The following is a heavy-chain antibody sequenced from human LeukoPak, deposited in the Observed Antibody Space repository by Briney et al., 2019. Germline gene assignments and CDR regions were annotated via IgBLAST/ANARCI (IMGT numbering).Heavy chain of an antibody. CDR2: INPNSGGT. J-gene: IGHJ3*02. D-gene: IGHD6-19*01. CDR1: GYTFTGYY. CDR3: ARDSSGWYVAFNI. Sequence: ASVKVSCKASGYTFTGYYMHWVRQAPGQGLEWMGWINPNSGGTNYAQKFQGRVTMTRDTSISTAYMELSRLRSDDTAVYYCARDSSGWYVAFNIWGQGTMVTVSS. V-gene: IGHV1-2*02.